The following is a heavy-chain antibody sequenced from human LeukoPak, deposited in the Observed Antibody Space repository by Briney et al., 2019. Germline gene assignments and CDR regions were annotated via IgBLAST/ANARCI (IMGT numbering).Heavy chain of an antibody. V-gene: IGHV3-23*01. CDR2: IYENGGTT. J-gene: IGHJ4*02. Sequence: GGSLRLSCVGSGFTFRSHAMSWVRQAPEKGLEFVSGIYENGGTTYYADSVKGRFTISRDNAKNSLYLQMNSLRAEDTAVYYCASSRAASYWGQGTLVTVSS. CDR1: GFTFRSHA. CDR3: ASSRAASY.